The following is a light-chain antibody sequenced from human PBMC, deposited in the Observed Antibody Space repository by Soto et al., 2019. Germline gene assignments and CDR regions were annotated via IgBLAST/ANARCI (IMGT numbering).Light chain of an antibody. Sequence: ENVLTQSPGTLSLSPGERATLSCRASESVSSSFLAWYQQRLGQAPRLLIYDASNRATGIPARFSGSGSGTDFTLTISSLEPEDFAIYYCQQRSSWPPITFGQGTRLEI. CDR3: QQRSSWPPIT. V-gene: IGKV3-11*01. J-gene: IGKJ5*01. CDR2: DAS. CDR1: ESVSSSF.